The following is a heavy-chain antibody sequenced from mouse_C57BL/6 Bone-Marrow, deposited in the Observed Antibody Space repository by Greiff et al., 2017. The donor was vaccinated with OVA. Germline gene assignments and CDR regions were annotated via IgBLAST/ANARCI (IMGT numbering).Heavy chain of an antibody. J-gene: IGHJ4*01. D-gene: IGHD1-1*01. Sequence: QVQLQQSGAELVRPGTSVKLSCKASGYTFTSYWMHWVKQRPGQGLEWIGVIDPSDSYTNYNQKFKGKATLTVDTSSSTAYMQLSSLTSEDSAVYYCARSRCYYGSSFYAMDYWGQGTSVTVSS. CDR2: IDPSDSYT. CDR3: ARSRCYYGSSFYAMDY. V-gene: IGHV1-59*01. CDR1: GYTFTSYW.